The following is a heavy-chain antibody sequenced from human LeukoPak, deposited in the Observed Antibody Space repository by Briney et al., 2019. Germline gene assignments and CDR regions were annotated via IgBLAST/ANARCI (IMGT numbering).Heavy chain of an antibody. D-gene: IGHD2-21*02. J-gene: IGHJ4*02. CDR2: IKSKTDGGTT. Sequence: PGGSLRLSCAASGSTFSDAWVSWVRQAPGMGLEWVGRIKSKTDGGTTDYAAPVKGRFTISRDDSSGTLYLLMNSLKTEDTAVYYCSTSLRGSDCCLDYWGQGTLVAVSS. CDR1: GSTFSDAW. CDR3: STSLRGSDCCLDY. V-gene: IGHV3-15*01.